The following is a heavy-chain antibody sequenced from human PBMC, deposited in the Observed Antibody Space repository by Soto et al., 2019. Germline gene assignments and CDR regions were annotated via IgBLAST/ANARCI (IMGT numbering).Heavy chain of an antibody. V-gene: IGHV3-23*01. D-gene: IGHD6-19*01. CDR1: GFTFSSYA. J-gene: IGHJ1*01. CDR2: ISGSGDST. CDR3: AKGVPGIAVAGTGYFQH. Sequence: EVQLLESGGGLVQPGGSLRLSCAASGFTFSSYAMSWVRQAPGKGLEWVSGISGSGDSTYYADSVKGRFTISRDNSKNTLYLQTNSRRAEDTAVYYCAKGVPGIAVAGTGYFQHWGQGTLVTVSS.